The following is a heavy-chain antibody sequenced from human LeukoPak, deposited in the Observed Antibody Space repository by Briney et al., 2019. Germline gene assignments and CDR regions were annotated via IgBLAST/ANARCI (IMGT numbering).Heavy chain of an antibody. CDR3: AGGTIAAISFFDS. Sequence: GGSLRLSCAASGFTFSTYAMSWVRQAPGKGLEWVSSISGRGTSTHSADSVKGRFTISRDNSKNTLYLHMYSLRAEDTAVYYCAGGTIAAISFFDSWGQGTLVTVSS. V-gene: IGHV3-23*01. CDR2: ISGRGTST. D-gene: IGHD6-6*01. J-gene: IGHJ4*02. CDR1: GFTFSTYA.